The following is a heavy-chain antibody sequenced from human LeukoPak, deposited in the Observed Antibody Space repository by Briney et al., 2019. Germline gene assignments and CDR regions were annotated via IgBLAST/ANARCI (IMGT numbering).Heavy chain of an antibody. Sequence: PSETLSLTCTVSGGSISSYYWSWIRQPPGKGLEWMGYIYYSESTNYNPSLKSRVTISVDTSKNQFSLKLSSVTAADTAVYYCARGESGRAYYYYYYMDVWGKGTTVTVSS. CDR3: ARGESGRAYYYYYYMDV. V-gene: IGHV4-59*01. D-gene: IGHD3-3*01. CDR2: IYYSEST. J-gene: IGHJ6*03. CDR1: GGSISSYY.